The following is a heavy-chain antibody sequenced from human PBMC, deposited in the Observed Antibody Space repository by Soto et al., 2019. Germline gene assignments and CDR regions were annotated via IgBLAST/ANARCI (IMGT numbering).Heavy chain of an antibody. Sequence: QVQLQESGPGLGKPSGTMSLTCAVSGGSLSSGNWWSWVRQPPGKGLEWIGQIYDSGGTSYNPSLKSRVTISVDKSKNQLSLNLSSMAAADTAVYYCARHGGKFFDYWGQGTLVTVSS. CDR1: GGSLSSGNW. V-gene: IGHV4-4*02. CDR3: ARHGGKFFDY. CDR2: IYDSGGT. J-gene: IGHJ4*02.